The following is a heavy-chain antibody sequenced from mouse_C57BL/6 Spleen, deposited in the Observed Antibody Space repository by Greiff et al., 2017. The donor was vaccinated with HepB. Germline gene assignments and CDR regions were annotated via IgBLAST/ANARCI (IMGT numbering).Heavy chain of an antibody. D-gene: IGHD4-1*01. J-gene: IGHJ3*01. CDR1: GYTFTSYW. CDR2: IHPNSGST. Sequence: QVQLQQPGAELVKPGASVKLSYKASGYTFTSYWMHWVKQRPGQGLEWIGMIHPNSGSTNYNEKFKSKATLTVDKSSSTAYMQLSSLTSEDSAVYYCARDWDERFAYWGQGTLVTVSA. V-gene: IGHV1-64*01. CDR3: ARDWDERFAY.